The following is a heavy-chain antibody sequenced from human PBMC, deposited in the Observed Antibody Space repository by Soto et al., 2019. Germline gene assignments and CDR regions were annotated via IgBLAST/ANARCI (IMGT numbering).Heavy chain of an antibody. CDR1: GFTFDDYA. CDR3: AKDTNYDILTGYSD. V-gene: IGHV3-9*01. D-gene: IGHD3-9*01. Sequence: EVQLVESGGGLVQPGRSLRLSCAASGFTFDDYAMHWVRQAPGKGLEWVSGISWNSGSIGYADSVKGRFTISRDNAKNSLYLQMNSLRAEDTALYYCAKDTNYDILTGYSDWGQGTLVTFSS. CDR2: ISWNSGSI. J-gene: IGHJ4*02.